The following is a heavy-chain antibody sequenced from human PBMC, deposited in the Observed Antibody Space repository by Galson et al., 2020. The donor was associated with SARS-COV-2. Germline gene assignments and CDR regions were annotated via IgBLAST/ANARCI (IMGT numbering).Heavy chain of an antibody. CDR1: GGSISSSSYY. Sequence: SETLSLTCTVSGGSISSSSYYWGWIRQPPGKGLEWIGSIYYSGSTYYNPSLKSRVTISVDTSKNQFSLKLSSVTAADTAVYYCARREIAARYFDYWGQGTLVTVSS. V-gene: IGHV4-39*01. CDR2: IYYSGST. CDR3: ARREIAARYFDY. J-gene: IGHJ4*02. D-gene: IGHD6-6*01.